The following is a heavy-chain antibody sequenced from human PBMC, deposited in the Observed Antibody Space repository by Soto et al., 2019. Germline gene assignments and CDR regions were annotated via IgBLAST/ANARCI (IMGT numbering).Heavy chain of an antibody. CDR1: GGTFSSYA. Sequence: QVQLVQSGAEVKKPGSSVKVSCKASGGTFSSYAISWVRQASGQGLEWMGGIIPIFGTANYAQKFQGRVTITADESTSTAYMELSSLRSEDTAVYYCARDPVGDYYDSSGYYLSYWGQGTLVTVSS. CDR2: IIPIFGTA. CDR3: ARDPVGDYYDSSGYYLSY. J-gene: IGHJ4*02. V-gene: IGHV1-69*12. D-gene: IGHD3-22*01.